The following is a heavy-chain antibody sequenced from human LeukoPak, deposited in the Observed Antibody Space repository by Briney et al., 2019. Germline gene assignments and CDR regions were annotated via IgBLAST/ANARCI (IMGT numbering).Heavy chain of an antibody. J-gene: IGHJ5*02. CDR2: FDPEDGET. D-gene: IGHD3-16*01. V-gene: IGHV1-24*01. CDR3: ARDRGSLGWFDP. Sequence: ASVKVSCTVSGYTLTELSMHGVRQAPGKGLEWMGGFDPEDGETIYAQKFQGRVTMARDTSISTAYMEVSRLRSDDTAVYYCARDRGSLGWFDPWGQGTLVTVSS. CDR1: GYTLTELS.